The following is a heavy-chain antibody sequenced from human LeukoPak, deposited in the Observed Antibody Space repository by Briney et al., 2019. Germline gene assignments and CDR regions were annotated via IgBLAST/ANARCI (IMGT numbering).Heavy chain of an antibody. CDR3: VRGLAVAGLDH. D-gene: IGHD6-19*01. J-gene: IGHJ4*02. CDR2: VYTGGST. V-gene: IGHV3-66*01. CDR1: GFTVSTNY. Sequence: GGSLRLSCAASGFTVSTNYMTWVRQSPGKGLEWVSVVYTGGSTYYADSVKVRFTIYPYSSENTLYLQMNSLRADDTAVYYCVRGLAVAGLDHWGQGTLVTVSS.